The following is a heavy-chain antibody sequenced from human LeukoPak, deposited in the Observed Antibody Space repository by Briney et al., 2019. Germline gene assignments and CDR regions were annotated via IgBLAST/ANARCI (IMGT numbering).Heavy chain of an antibody. D-gene: IGHD3-22*01. CDR1: GGSISSYY. Sequence: SETLSLTCTVSGGSISSYYWSWIRQPPGKGLEWIGYIYYSGSTNYNPSLKSRVTISVDTSKNQFSLKLSSVTAADTAVYYCARGSSVTYYYDSSGYYYGGIDAFDIWGQGTMVTASS. CDR2: IYYSGST. V-gene: IGHV4-59*01. J-gene: IGHJ3*02. CDR3: ARGSSVTYYYDSSGYYYGGIDAFDI.